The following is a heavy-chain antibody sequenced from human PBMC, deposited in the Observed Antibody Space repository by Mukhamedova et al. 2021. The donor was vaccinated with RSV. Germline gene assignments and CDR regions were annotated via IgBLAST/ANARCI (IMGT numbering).Heavy chain of an antibody. J-gene: IGHJ4*02. V-gene: IGHV4-34*01. D-gene: IGHD3-3*01. CDR3: AGTYDFCSGYPYN. Sequence: HGGGTNYNPSLSSRVTISLDTSKNQFSLKLWSVIAADTAVYYCAGTYDFCSGYPYNWCLGTVVTVSS. CDR2: HGGGT.